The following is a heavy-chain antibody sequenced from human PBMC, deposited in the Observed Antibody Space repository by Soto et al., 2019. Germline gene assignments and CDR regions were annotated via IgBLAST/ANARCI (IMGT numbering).Heavy chain of an antibody. CDR2: IRDKANSYAT. CDR3: TRLYCGGDCDFDS. V-gene: IGHV3-73*01. CDR1: GLTFCSYA. J-gene: IGHJ4*02. D-gene: IGHD2-21*02. Sequence: GGSPRLSCAASGLTFCSYAMSWVRQEPGKGLEWVGRIRDKANSYATAYTASVKGRFTISRDDSKNTAYLQMNSLKTEDTAVYYCTRLYCGGDCDFDSWGQGTLVTVSS.